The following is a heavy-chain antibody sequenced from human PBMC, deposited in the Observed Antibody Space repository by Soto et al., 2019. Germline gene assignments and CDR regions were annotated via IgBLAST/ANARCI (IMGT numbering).Heavy chain of an antibody. V-gene: IGHV1-69*04. CDR3: ARDCSSSWYEGWYDL. D-gene: IGHD6-13*01. J-gene: IGHJ5*02. CDR1: GGTFSSYT. CDR2: IIPILGIA. Sequence: SVKVSCKASGGTFSSYTISWVRQAPGRGLEWMGRIIPILGIANYAQKFQGRVTITADKSTSTAYMELSSLRSEDTAVYYCARDCSSSWYEGWYDLWRQGTL.